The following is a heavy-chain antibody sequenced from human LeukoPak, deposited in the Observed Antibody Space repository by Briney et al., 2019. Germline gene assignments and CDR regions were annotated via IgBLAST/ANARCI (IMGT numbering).Heavy chain of an antibody. V-gene: IGHV3-23*01. CDR1: GFNFSSYS. J-gene: IGHJ4*02. Sequence: PGGSLRLSCAASGFNFSSYSMNWVRQAPGKGLEWVSAISGSGGSTYYADSVKGRFTISRDNSKNTLYLQMNSLRAEDTAVYYCAKNNPIVVVTARGDYWGQGTLVTVSS. CDR2: ISGSGGST. D-gene: IGHD2-21*02. CDR3: AKNNPIVVVTARGDY.